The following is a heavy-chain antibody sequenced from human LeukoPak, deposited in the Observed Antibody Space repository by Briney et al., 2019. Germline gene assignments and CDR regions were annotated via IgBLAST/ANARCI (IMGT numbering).Heavy chain of an antibody. CDR2: ISYSGST. J-gene: IGHJ4*02. CDR1: GGSISSSSYY. CDR3: ARDASGFFIGFDY. Sequence: PSETLSLTCTVSGGSISSSSYYWGWVRQPPGKGLEWIGSISYSGSTYYNPSLKSRVTISVDTSKNQFSLKLSSVTAADTADYYCARDASGFFIGFDYWGQGTLVTVSS. V-gene: IGHV4-39*02. D-gene: IGHD3-10*01.